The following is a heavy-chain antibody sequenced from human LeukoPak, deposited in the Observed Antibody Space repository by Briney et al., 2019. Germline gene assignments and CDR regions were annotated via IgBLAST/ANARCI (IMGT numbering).Heavy chain of an antibody. V-gene: IGHV3-30-3*01. CDR1: GFTFTRNC. Sequence: PGRSLRLSCVASGFTFTRNCMHWVRQAPGNGLEWVAAIPHDGSNAYYADSVKGRFTISRDDSKNTQYLQMNSLRIEDSAVYYCATGSDFYYASWGQGTLVTVSS. CDR2: IPHDGSNA. CDR3: ATGSDFYYAS. J-gene: IGHJ5*02. D-gene: IGHD3-3*01.